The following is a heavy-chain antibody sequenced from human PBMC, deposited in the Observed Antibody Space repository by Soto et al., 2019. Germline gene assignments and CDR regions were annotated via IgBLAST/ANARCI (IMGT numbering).Heavy chain of an antibody. CDR3: ARTGWPQSSYYFDY. Sequence: PWGSLRLSCAASGLSFSIYWMSWVRQTPGKGLEWVANINEDGSEKFFADSVKGRFTISRDNAKNSLSLQMNSLTADDTAVYYCARTGWPQSSYYFDYWGQGTLVTVSS. CDR1: GLSFSIYW. V-gene: IGHV3-7*03. D-gene: IGHD3-16*01. J-gene: IGHJ4*02. CDR2: INEDGSEK.